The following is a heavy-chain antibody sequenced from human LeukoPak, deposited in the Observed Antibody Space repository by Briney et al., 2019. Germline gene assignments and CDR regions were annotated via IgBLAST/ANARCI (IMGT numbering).Heavy chain of an antibody. V-gene: IGHV3-23*01. CDR1: GFTFSSYA. Sequence: PGGSLRLSCAASGFTFSSYAMNWVRQAPGKGLEWVSAISGSGGSTYYADSVKGRFTISRDNSKNTLYLQMNSLRAEDTAVYYCAKAMTTVTTKAPNFDYWGQGTLVTVSS. CDR2: ISGSGGST. CDR3: AKAMTTVTTKAPNFDY. J-gene: IGHJ4*02. D-gene: IGHD4-17*01.